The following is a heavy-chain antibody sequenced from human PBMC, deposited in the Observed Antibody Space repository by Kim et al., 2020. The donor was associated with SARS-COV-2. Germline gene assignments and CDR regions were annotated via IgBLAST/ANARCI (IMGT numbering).Heavy chain of an antibody. J-gene: IGHJ4*02. D-gene: IGHD3-16*01. CDR2: ISGSGGST. Sequence: GGSLRLSCAASGFTFSSYAMSWVRQAPGKGLEWVSAISGSGGSTYYADSVKGRFTISRDNSKNTLYLQMNSLRAEDTAVYYCAKDRRPLRAAGHFDYWGQGTLVTVSS. V-gene: IGHV3-23*01. CDR1: GFTFSSYA. CDR3: AKDRRPLRAAGHFDY.